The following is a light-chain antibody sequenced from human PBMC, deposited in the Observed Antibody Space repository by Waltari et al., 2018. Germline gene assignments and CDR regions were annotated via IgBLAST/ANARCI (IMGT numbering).Light chain of an antibody. Sequence: DTVMTQSPATLSVSPGEGATLPCRASQTTYTNVAWYQQKPGQVPRLLIYGSSTRATDFPARFSGSGSGTEFTLTISSLQSEDFAVYYCQQYSRWPLTFGGGTKVEIK. CDR3: QQYSRWPLT. V-gene: IGKV3-15*01. CDR1: QTTYTN. CDR2: GSS. J-gene: IGKJ4*01.